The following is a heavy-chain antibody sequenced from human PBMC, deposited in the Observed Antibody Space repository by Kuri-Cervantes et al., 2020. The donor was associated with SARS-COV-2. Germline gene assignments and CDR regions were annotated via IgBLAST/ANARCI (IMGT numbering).Heavy chain of an antibody. J-gene: IGHJ5*02. CDR2: INHSGST. CDR3: AITTWDLEWPPPNWFDP. D-gene: IGHD3-3*01. Sequence: SETLSLTCAVYGGSFSGYCWSWIRQPPGKGLEWIGEINHSGSTNYNPSLKSRVTISVDTSKNQFSLKLSSVTAADTAVYYCAITTWDLEWPPPNWFDPWGQGTLVTVSS. CDR1: GGSFSGYC. V-gene: IGHV4-34*01.